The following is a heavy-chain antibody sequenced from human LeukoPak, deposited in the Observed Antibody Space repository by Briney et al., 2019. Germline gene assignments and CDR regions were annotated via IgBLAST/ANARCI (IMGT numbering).Heavy chain of an antibody. CDR3: ARDSRSGSYYNNWFDP. CDR1: GFTFSDYY. V-gene: IGHV3-11*01. J-gene: IGHJ5*02. D-gene: IGHD3-10*01. Sequence: GGSLRLSCAASGFTFSDYYMSWIRQAPGKGLEWVSYISSSGSTIYYADSVKGRFTISRDNAKNSLYLQMNSLRAEDTAVYYCARDSRSGSYYNNWFDPWGQGTLVTVSS. CDR2: ISSSGSTI.